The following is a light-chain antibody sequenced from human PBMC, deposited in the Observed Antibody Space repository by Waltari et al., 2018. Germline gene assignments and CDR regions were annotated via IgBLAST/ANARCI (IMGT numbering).Light chain of an antibody. CDR2: YEG. V-gene: IGLV3-21*04. CDR1: DIRRKG. J-gene: IGLJ2*01. CDR3: LVWHSTTDHHGV. Sequence: SYVVTQSPSVSVATGETARHTCGGNDIRRKGVHWYQQRPGQAPVLVISYEGGRPSGIPERFACSNSGNTATLTISGVEADDEADYYCLVWHSTTDHHGVFGGGTKLTVL.